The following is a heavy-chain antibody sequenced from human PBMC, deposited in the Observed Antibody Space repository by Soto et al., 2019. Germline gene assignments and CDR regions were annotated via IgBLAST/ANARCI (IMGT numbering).Heavy chain of an antibody. CDR1: GDSISNYY. CDR2: IYTSGGT. Sequence: QVQLQESGPGLVKPSETLSLTCTVSGDSISNYYWSWIRQPAGKGLEWIGRIYTSGGTDYNPSLKSLVTISIDTSKSQFSLKVTSMTAADTAVYYCARERREKIHDGYDIDYWGQGTLVTVSS. CDR3: ARERREKIHDGYDIDY. V-gene: IGHV4-4*07. J-gene: IGHJ4*02. D-gene: IGHD5-12*01.